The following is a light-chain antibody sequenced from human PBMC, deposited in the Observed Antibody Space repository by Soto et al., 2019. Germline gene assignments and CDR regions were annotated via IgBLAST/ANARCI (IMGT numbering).Light chain of an antibody. CDR2: RAS. J-gene: IGKJ2*01. V-gene: IGKV3-15*01. CDR1: QSVAGN. Sequence: EIVMTQSPATLSVSPGEGATLSCRASQSVAGNLAWYLQKPGQPPRLLIYRASTRATGVPARFNGSGSGTEFTLTISSLHSEDFVVYYCQQYINWPSYTFGQGTKLEIK. CDR3: QQYINWPSYT.